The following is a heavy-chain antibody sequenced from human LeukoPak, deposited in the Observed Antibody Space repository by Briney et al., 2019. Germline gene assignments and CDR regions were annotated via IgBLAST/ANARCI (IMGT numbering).Heavy chain of an antibody. CDR2: IYSGGST. Sequence: HTSETLSLTCTVSGGSISSNYMSWVRQAPGKGLEWVSVIYSGGSTYYADSVKGRFTISRDNSKNTLYLQMNSLRAEDTAVYYCARAGHDSSGFDYWGQGTLVTVSS. J-gene: IGHJ4*02. CDR1: GGSISSNY. D-gene: IGHD3-22*01. V-gene: IGHV3-53*01. CDR3: ARAGHDSSGFDY.